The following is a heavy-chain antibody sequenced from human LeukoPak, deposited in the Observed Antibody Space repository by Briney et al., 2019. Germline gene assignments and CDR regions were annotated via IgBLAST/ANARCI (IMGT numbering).Heavy chain of an antibody. CDR2: ISAYNGNT. CDR3: ARDPTQYYYGSGSYPDY. CDR1: GYTFTSYG. Sequence: ASVKVSCKASGYTFTSYGISWVRQAPGQGLEWMGWISAYNGNTSYAQKLQGRVTMTTDTSTSTAYMELRSLRSDDTAVYYCARDPTQYYYGSGSYPDYWGQGTLVTVSS. V-gene: IGHV1-18*04. D-gene: IGHD3-10*01. J-gene: IGHJ4*02.